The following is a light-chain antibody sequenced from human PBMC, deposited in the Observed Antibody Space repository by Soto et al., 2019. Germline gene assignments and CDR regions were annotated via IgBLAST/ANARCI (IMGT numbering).Light chain of an antibody. CDR2: DAS. CDR3: QQRKSRLT. CDR1: QSVSSY. J-gene: IGKJ4*01. V-gene: IGKV3-11*01. Sequence: DIVLTQSPATLSLSPGERATLSCRASQSVSSYLAWYQQKPGQAPRLLIYDASNRAPGIPARVSGSGSPTDYTLTIGCLGAEEFAVYYCQQRKSRLTFGGGTKVQI.